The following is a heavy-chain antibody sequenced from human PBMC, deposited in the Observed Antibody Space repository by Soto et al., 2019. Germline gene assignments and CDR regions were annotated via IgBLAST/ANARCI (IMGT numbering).Heavy chain of an antibody. D-gene: IGHD6-13*01. CDR1: GFTFSSYA. CDR3: AKSRDEFGIAAAETPLDY. Sequence: GESLKISCAASGFTFSSYAMSWVRQAPGKGLEWVSAISGSGGSTYYADSVKGRFTISRDNSKNTLYLQMNSLRAEDTAVYYCAKSRDEFGIAAAETPLDYWGQGTLVTVSS. CDR2: ISGSGGST. V-gene: IGHV3-23*01. J-gene: IGHJ4*02.